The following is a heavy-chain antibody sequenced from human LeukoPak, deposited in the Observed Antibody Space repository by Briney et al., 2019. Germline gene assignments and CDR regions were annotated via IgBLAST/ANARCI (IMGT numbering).Heavy chain of an antibody. J-gene: IGHJ4*02. CDR2: ISSSGSTI. V-gene: IGHV3-48*03. Sequence: GGSLRLSCAASGFTFSSYEMTWVRQAPGKGLEWVSYISSSGSTIYYADSVKGRFTISRDNAKNSLYLQMNSLRAEDTAVYYCARDGWFGELSAFDYWGQGTLVTVSS. CDR1: GFTFSSYE. CDR3: ARDGWFGELSAFDY. D-gene: IGHD3-10*01.